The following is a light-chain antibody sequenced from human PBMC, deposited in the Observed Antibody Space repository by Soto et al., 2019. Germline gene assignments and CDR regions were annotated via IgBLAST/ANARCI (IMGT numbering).Light chain of an antibody. CDR2: AAS. J-gene: IGKJ4*01. CDR3: QKYNSALT. CDR1: QGISNY. V-gene: IGKV1-27*01. Sequence: DIQMTQFPSSLSASVGDRVTITCRASQGISNYLAWYQQKPGKVPKLLIYAASTLQSGVPSRFSGSGSGTDFTLTISSLQPEDVATYYCQKYNSALTFGGGTKVEIK.